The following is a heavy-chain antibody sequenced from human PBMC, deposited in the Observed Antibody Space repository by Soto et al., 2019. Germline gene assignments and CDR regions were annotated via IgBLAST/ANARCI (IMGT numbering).Heavy chain of an antibody. CDR2: IRGNGGST. Sequence: EVQLVESGGGLVQPGGSLRLSCEGSGFTFSSFAMSWVRQSPGRGLEWVSAIRGNGGSTYHADSVKGRFTVSSDNSKNTLYLQMDVLRAEDTAVYYCPKSPDIVLPFDLWGRGTLVTVSP. CDR3: PKSPDIVLPFDL. V-gene: IGHV3-23*04. J-gene: IGHJ2*01. D-gene: IGHD2-15*01. CDR1: GFTFSSFA.